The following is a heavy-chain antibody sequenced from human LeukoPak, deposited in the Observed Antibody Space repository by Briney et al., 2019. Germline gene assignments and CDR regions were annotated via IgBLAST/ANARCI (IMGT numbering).Heavy chain of an antibody. Sequence: AASVKVSCKASGGTFSSYAISWVRQAPGQGLEWMGRIIPIFGTANYAQKFQGRVTITTDESTSTAYMELSSLRSEDTAVYYCATHDATDLVSIGQDYWGQGTLVTVSS. CDR1: GGTFSSYA. J-gene: IGHJ4*02. D-gene: IGHD1-1*01. CDR2: IIPIFGTA. V-gene: IGHV1-69*05. CDR3: ATHDATDLVSIGQDY.